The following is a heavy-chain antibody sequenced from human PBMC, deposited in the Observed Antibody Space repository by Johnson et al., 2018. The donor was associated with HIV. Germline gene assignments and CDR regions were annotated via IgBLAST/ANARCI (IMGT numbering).Heavy chain of an antibody. CDR2: IKWNGGRT. D-gene: IGHD3-22*01. V-gene: IGHV3-20*04. J-gene: IGHJ3*02. CDR3: ARVIGLGYYDSTANAFDI. CDR1: GFTFDDYD. Sequence: VQLVESGGGVVRPGGSLRLSCAASGFTFDDYDMSWVRQGPGKGLEWVSGIKWNGGRTSYADSVKGRFTISRDNAKRSLYMQMNSLRAEETALYYCARVIGLGYYDSTANAFDIWGQGTMVTVSS.